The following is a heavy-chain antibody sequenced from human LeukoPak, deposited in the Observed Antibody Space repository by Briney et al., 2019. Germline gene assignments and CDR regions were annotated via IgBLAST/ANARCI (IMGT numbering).Heavy chain of an antibody. J-gene: IGHJ4*02. V-gene: IGHV3-23*01. D-gene: IGHD3-9*01. CDR1: GFTFSSYA. CDR2: ISGSGGST. Sequence: GGSLRLSCAASGFTFSSYAMSWVRQAPGKGLEWVSAISGSGGSTYYADSVKGRFTISRDNSKNTLYLQMNSLRAEDTAVYYCAKGSYYDILTGYFDYWGQGTLVTVSS. CDR3: AKGSYYDILTGYFDY.